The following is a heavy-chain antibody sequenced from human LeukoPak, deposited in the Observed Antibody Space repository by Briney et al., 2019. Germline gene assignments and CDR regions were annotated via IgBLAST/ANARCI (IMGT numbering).Heavy chain of an antibody. CDR1: GGSFSGYY. CDR3: ARGYGSGSYHYYYYYGMDV. D-gene: IGHD3-10*01. V-gene: IGHV4-34*01. CDR2: INHSGST. Sequence: PSETLCLTWAVYGGSFSGYYWSWIRQPPGKGLEWIGEINHSGSTNYNPSLKSRVTISVDTSKNQFSLKLSSVTAADTAVYYCARGYGSGSYHYYYYYGMDVWGKGTTVTVSS. J-gene: IGHJ6*04.